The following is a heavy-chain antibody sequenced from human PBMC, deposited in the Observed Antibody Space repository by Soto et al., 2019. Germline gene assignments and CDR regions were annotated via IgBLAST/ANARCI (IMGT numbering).Heavy chain of an antibody. Sequence: EVQLVESGGGLIQPGGSLRLSCAASGFTVSSNYMSWVRQAPGKGLGWVSVIYSGGSTYYADSVKGRFTISRDNSKNTLYLQMNSLRAEDTAAYYCARGWDIVATTYSYYYGMDVWGQGTTVTVSS. D-gene: IGHD5-12*01. CDR2: IYSGGST. J-gene: IGHJ6*02. CDR1: GFTVSSNY. CDR3: ARGWDIVATTYSYYYGMDV. V-gene: IGHV3-53*01.